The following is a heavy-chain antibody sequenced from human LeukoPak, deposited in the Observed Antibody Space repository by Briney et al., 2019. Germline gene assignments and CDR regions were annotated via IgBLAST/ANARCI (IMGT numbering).Heavy chain of an antibody. CDR1: GFTFDDYG. CDR3: AREADPLTIFGVVTPDY. Sequence: GGSLRLSCAASGFTFDDYGMSWVRQAPGKGLEWVSGINWNGGSTGYADSVKGRFTISRGNAKNSLYLQMNSLRAEDTALYYCAREADPLTIFGVVTPDYWGQGTLVTVSS. J-gene: IGHJ4*02. D-gene: IGHD3-3*01. CDR2: INWNGGST. V-gene: IGHV3-20*04.